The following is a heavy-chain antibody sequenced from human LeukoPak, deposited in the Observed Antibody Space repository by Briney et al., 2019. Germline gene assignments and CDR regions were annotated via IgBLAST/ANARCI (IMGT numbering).Heavy chain of an antibody. Sequence: PGGSLRLSCAASGFTFSSYSMNWVRQAPGKGLEWVSYISSSSSTIYYADSVKGRLTISRDNAKNSLYLQMNSLRDEDTAVYYCAREPPSYYSSSWYGGYYFDYWGQGTLVTVSS. D-gene: IGHD6-13*01. CDR2: ISSSSSTI. J-gene: IGHJ4*02. CDR1: GFTFSSYS. CDR3: AREPPSYYSSSWYGGYYFDY. V-gene: IGHV3-48*02.